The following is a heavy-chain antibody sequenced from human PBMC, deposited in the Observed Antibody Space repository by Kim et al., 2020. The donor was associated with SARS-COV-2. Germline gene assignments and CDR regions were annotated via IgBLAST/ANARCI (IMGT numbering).Heavy chain of an antibody. CDR2: IYYSGST. Sequence: SETLSLTCTVSGGSISSGGYYWSWIRQHPGKGLEWIGYIYYSGSTYYNPSLKSRVTISVDTSKNQFSLKLSSVTAADTAVYYCARVRFLEWLSQFDYWGQGTLVTVSS. V-gene: IGHV4-31*03. CDR3: ARVRFLEWLSQFDY. D-gene: IGHD3-3*01. J-gene: IGHJ4*02. CDR1: GGSISSGGYY.